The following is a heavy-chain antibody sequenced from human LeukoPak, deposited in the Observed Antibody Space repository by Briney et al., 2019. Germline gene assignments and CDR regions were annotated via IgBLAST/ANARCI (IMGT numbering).Heavy chain of an antibody. Sequence: KPGGSLRLSCAASGFTFSDYYMNWIRQAPGKGLELVSYISMSGSTIYYADSVKGRFTISRDNANSSLNLQMNSLRAEDTAVYYCAKEGVMTTMTTALDHWGQGTLVTVSS. D-gene: IGHD3-16*01. CDR1: GFTFSDYY. J-gene: IGHJ4*02. CDR3: AKEGVMTTMTTALDH. V-gene: IGHV3-11*04. CDR2: ISMSGSTI.